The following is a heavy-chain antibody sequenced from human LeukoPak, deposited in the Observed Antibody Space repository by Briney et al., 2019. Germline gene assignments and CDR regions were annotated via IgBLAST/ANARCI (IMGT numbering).Heavy chain of an antibody. Sequence: GASVKVSCKASGYTFTGYYMHWVRQAPGQGLEWMGWINPNSGGTNYAQKFQGRVTMTRDTSISTAYMELSRLRSDDTAVYYCARDRAAGHYDFSFDPWGQGTLVTVSS. V-gene: IGHV1-2*02. D-gene: IGHD3-3*01. J-gene: IGHJ5*02. CDR3: ARDRAAGHYDFSFDP. CDR2: INPNSGGT. CDR1: GYTFTGYY.